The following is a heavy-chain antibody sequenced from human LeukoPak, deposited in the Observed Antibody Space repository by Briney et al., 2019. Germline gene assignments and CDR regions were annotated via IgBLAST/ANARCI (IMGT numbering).Heavy chain of an antibody. D-gene: IGHD2-2*01. V-gene: IGHV4-61*02. J-gene: IGHJ5*02. Sequence: PSETLSLTCTVSGGSVSSGSYYWSWIRQPAGKGLEWIGRIYTSGSTNYNPSLKSRVTISVDTSKNQFSLKLSSVTAADTAVCYCARDAIYCSSTSCPGWFDPWGQGTLVTVSS. CDR1: GGSVSSGSYY. CDR3: ARDAIYCSSTSCPGWFDP. CDR2: IYTSGST.